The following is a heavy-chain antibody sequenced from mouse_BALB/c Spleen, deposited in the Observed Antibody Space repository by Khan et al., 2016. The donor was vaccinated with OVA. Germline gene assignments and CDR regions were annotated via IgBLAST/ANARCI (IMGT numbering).Heavy chain of an antibody. Sequence: QQPGAQLLKSGATVMMSCTASELTFTATGIHWMNKWPDQGLQWIGRIDPPNGKTKYDTEFKGNATITEDTSSNTSYLHISGLRSEDTAVYYSAIMARKWGKGTTLTVSS. CDR2: IDPPNGKT. CDR1: ELTFTATG. CDR3: AIMARK. J-gene: IGHJ2*01. V-gene: IGHV14-3*02.